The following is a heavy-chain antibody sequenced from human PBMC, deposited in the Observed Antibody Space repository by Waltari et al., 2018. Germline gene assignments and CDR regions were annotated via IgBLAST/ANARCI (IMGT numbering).Heavy chain of an antibody. J-gene: IGHJ4*02. V-gene: IGHV4-4*02. Sequence: QVQLQESGPRLVKPSGTLSLTSGFPRGSPSNIILGNWIRQAPGEGLEWLGEIHRTGSSNYNPSLKSRLTMSVDKSNSQVSMKLKSVTAADTAVYYCATSSFVAVLDSWGQGTLVTVSS. CDR1: RGSPSNIIL. D-gene: IGHD6-19*01. CDR3: ATSSFVAVLDS. CDR2: IHRTGSS.